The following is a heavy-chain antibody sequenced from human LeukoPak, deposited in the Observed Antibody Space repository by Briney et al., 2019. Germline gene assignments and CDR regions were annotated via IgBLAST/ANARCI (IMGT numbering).Heavy chain of an antibody. CDR1: GGTFSNYA. Sequence: SVKVSCKASGGTFSNYAISWVRQAPGQGLEWMGGIIPIFGTANYAQTFQGRVTMTTDTSTSTAYMELRSLRSDDTAVYYCARGFPPRRQYDSSGYYSYYFDYWGQGTLVTVSS. J-gene: IGHJ4*02. D-gene: IGHD3-22*01. V-gene: IGHV1-69*05. CDR2: IIPIFGTA. CDR3: ARGFPPRRQYDSSGYYSYYFDY.